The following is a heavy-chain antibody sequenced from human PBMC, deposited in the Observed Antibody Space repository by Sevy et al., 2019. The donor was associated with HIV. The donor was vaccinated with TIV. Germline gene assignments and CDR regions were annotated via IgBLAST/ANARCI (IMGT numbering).Heavy chain of an antibody. Sequence: GGSLRLSCAVSGFSFDSYGMTWVRQAPGKGLEWVSGISGSGTRTYYADSVKGRFIISRDNSKNTLYLQMNSLGSEDTAIYYLAKGGGGHYDPDEIGYYFYYYNMDVWGKGTTVTVSS. D-gene: IGHD3-22*01. V-gene: IGHV3-23*01. J-gene: IGHJ6*03. CDR1: GFSFDSYG. CDR2: ISGSGTRT. CDR3: AKGGGGHYDPDEIGYYFYYYNMDV.